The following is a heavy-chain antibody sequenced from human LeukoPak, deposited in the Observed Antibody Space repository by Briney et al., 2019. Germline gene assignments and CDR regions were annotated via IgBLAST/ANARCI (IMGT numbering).Heavy chain of an antibody. J-gene: IGHJ4*02. CDR2: RRQDGSEK. CDR3: ARGGLGGSWYFGYYFDY. CDR1: GFTFSSYG. D-gene: IGHD6-13*01. Sequence: GGSLRLSCSASGFTFSSYGMHWVRQAPGKGLEWAANRRQDGSEKYYVDSVKGRFTISRDNAKNSLFLQMNSLRAEDTAVYYCARGGLGGSWYFGYYFDYWGQGTLVTVSS. V-gene: IGHV3-7*01.